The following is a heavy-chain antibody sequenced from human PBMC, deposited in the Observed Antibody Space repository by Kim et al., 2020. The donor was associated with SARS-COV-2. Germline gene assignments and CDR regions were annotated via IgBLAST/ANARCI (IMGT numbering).Heavy chain of an antibody. Sequence: SETLSLTCTVSGASISSPIYFWSWIRQPAGKRLEWIGRIDSSGNTNYSPSLRSRVAISSDTSKNQFSLTLTSVTAADTAMYYCGSYSGSETYWEYFHRWGQGTLVTVSS. V-gene: IGHV4-61*02. CDR2: IDSSGNT. CDR3: GSYSGSETYWEYFHR. J-gene: IGHJ1*01. CDR1: GASISSPIYF. D-gene: IGHD3-10*01.